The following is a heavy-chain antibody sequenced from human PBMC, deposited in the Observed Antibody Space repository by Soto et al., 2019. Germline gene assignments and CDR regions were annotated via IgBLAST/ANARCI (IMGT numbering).Heavy chain of an antibody. D-gene: IGHD6-25*01. CDR3: ARGAAAAGGHNCFDP. CDR1: GYTFINYY. J-gene: IGHJ5*02. CDR2: INPSGGGT. V-gene: IGHV1-46*01. Sequence: QEQLVQSGAEVKKPGASLRVSCKASGYTFINYYIHWVRQAPGQGLVWMGIINPSGGGTTYAQKFQGRVTMTRDTSTSTVYMQLSSLRSEDTAVYYCARGAAAAGGHNCFDPWGQGTLVTVSS.